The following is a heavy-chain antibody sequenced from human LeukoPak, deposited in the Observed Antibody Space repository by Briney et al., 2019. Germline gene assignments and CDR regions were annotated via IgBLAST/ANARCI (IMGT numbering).Heavy chain of an antibody. CDR2: INHSGST. CDR1: GGSISSYY. J-gene: IGHJ4*02. D-gene: IGHD6-13*01. CDR3: ARHYYRGIAASFDY. Sequence: SETLSLTCTVSGGSISSYYWSWIRQPPGKGLEWIGEINHSGSTNYNPSLKSRVTISVDTSKNQFSLKLSSVTAADTAVYYCARHYYRGIAASFDYWGQGTLVTVSS. V-gene: IGHV4-34*01.